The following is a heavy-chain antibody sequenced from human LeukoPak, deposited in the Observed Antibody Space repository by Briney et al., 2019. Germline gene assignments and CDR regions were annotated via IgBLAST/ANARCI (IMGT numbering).Heavy chain of an antibody. D-gene: IGHD5-24*01. CDR1: GFTVSSKY. V-gene: IGHV3-66*01. CDR3: ARGSSGWLQLFDY. Sequence: GGSLTLSCAASGFTVSSKYMSWVRQAPGKGLEWVSVIYSGGSTYSADSVKGRFTISRDNSKNTVYLQMNSLRAEDTAVYYCARGSSGWLQLFDYWGQGTLVTVSS. J-gene: IGHJ4*02. CDR2: IYSGGST.